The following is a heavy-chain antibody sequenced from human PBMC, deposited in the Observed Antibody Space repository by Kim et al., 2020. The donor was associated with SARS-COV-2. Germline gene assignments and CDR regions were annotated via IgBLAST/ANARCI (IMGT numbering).Heavy chain of an antibody. CDR3: ASWEKDPDYDSSGTDAFDI. CDR1: GYTFTGYY. Sequence: ASVKVSCKASGYTFTGYYMHWVRQAPGQGLEWMGWINPNSGGTNYAQKFQGRVTMTRDTSISTAYMELSRLRSDDTAVYYCASWEKDPDYDSSGTDAFDIWGQGTMVTVSS. J-gene: IGHJ3*02. CDR2: INPNSGGT. V-gene: IGHV1-2*02. D-gene: IGHD3-22*01.